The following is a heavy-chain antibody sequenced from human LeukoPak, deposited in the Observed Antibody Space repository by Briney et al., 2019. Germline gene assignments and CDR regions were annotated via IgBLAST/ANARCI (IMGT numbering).Heavy chain of an antibody. CDR1: GYTFTIYG. Sequence: ASVTVSCKASGYTFTIYGISWVRQAPGQGLEWMGWISAYNGNTNYAQKLQGRVTMTTDTSTSTAYMELRSLRSDDTAVYYCARGAGIVGATIPFDYWGQGTLVTVSS. D-gene: IGHD1-26*01. J-gene: IGHJ4*02. CDR2: ISAYNGNT. V-gene: IGHV1-18*01. CDR3: ARGAGIVGATIPFDY.